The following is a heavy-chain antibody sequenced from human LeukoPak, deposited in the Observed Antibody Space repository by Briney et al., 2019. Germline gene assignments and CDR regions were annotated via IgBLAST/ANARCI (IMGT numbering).Heavy chain of an antibody. CDR3: AAEGRPTVVTFRKGAVDL. CDR1: GLTFTSSA. CDR2: IVVGSGKT. J-gene: IGHJ3*01. D-gene: IGHD4-23*01. Sequence: SVKVSCKASGLTFTSSAVQGVRQARGRRLEWIGWIVVGSGKTNYAQKFQERVNITRDMSTSTVYMELSSLRSEDTAVYYCAAEGRPTVVTFRKGAVDLWGQGTMVTVSS. V-gene: IGHV1-58*01.